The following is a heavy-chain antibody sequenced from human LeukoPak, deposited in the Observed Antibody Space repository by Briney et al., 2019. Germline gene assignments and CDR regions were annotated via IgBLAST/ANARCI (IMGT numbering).Heavy chain of an antibody. CDR3: ARVLYDTVTRGGNWFDP. Sequence: ASVKVSCKASGYTFTSYYMHWVRQAPGQGLEWMGIINPSGGSTSYAQKFQGRVTMTRDTSTSTAYMELRSLRSDDTAVYYCARVLYDTVTRGGNWFDPWGQGTLVTVSS. CDR2: INPSGGST. D-gene: IGHD4-11*01. V-gene: IGHV1-46*01. J-gene: IGHJ5*02. CDR1: GYTFTSYY.